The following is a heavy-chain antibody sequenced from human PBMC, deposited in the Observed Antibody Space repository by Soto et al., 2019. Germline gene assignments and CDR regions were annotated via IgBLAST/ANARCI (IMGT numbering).Heavy chain of an antibody. CDR2: INPSGGST. J-gene: IGHJ6*02. D-gene: IGHD2-2*01. Sequence: ASVKVSCKASGYTFTSYYMHWVRQAPGQGLEWMGIINPSGGSTSYAQKFQGRVTMTRDTSTSTVYMELSSLRSEDTAVYYCASLVVPAASNYYYYGMDVWGQGTTVTVSS. CDR1: GYTFTSYY. CDR3: ASLVVPAASNYYYYGMDV. V-gene: IGHV1-46*01.